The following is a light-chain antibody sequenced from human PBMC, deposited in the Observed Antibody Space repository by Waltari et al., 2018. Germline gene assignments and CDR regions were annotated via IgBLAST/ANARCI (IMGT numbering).Light chain of an antibody. V-gene: IGKV1D-16*01. CDR1: QDISSW. CDR2: AAS. Sequence: DIQMTKSPSSRSASVGDKVTITCHASQDISSWLAWYQQKPGKAPKPLIFAASSLQSGVPSRFSGSGSGTDYTLTITGLQPEDFATYYCQHYNDLPYSFGRGTKVEMK. CDR3: QHYNDLPYS. J-gene: IGKJ2*03.